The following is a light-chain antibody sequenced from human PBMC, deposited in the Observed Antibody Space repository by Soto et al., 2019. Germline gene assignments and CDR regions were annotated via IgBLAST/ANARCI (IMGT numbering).Light chain of an antibody. CDR2: DAS. J-gene: IGKJ2*01. Sequence: DIQMTQSPSTLSASVGDRVTITCRASQSINNWLAWYQQKPGKAPKLLIYDASSLEGGVPSRFSGSGSGTEFTLSISSLQPDDFATYYCQQYYIFLYTFGQGTKLEIK. CDR3: QQYYIFLYT. V-gene: IGKV1-5*01. CDR1: QSINNW.